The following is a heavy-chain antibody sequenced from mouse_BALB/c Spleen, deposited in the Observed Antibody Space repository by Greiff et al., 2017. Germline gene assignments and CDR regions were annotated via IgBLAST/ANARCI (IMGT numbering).Heavy chain of an antibody. J-gene: IGHJ3*01. V-gene: IGHV5-4*02. CDR3: ARDRMSGFAY. CDR1: GFTFSDYS. CDR2: ISDGGSYT. Sequence: EVQLVESGGGLVKPGGSLKLSCAASGFTFSDYSMYWVRQTPEKRLEWVATISDGGSYTYYPDSVKGRFTISRDNAKNNLYLQMSSLKSEDTAMYYCARDRMSGFAYWGQGTLVTVSA.